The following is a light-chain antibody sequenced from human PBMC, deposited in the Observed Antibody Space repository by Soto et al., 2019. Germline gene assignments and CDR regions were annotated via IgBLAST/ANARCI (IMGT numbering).Light chain of an antibody. CDR1: SSDVGGYNY. V-gene: IGLV2-8*01. Sequence: QSALTQPPSASGSPGQSVTLSCTGTSSDVGGYNYVSWYQQHPGKAPILMIYEVSKRPSGVPDRFSGSKSGNTASLAVSGLQAEDEADYYCSSYAGSNNLYVFGTGTKITVL. CDR3: SSYAGSNNLYV. J-gene: IGLJ1*01. CDR2: EVS.